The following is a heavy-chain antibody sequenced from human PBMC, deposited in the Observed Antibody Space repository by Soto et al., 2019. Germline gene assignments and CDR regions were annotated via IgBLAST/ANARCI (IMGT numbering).Heavy chain of an antibody. CDR2: IKEDGSEK. D-gene: IGHD3-10*01. CDR3: TRGSQSPGVGDY. CDR1: GFTFENYW. V-gene: IGHV3-7*01. J-gene: IGHJ4*02. Sequence: GGSLRLSCAASGFTFENYWMNWVRRAPGKGLEWVANIKEDGSEKYSVDSVKGRFTISRDDARNSLYLQMNSLRAEDTAVYYCTRGSQSPGVGDYWGQGTLVTVSS.